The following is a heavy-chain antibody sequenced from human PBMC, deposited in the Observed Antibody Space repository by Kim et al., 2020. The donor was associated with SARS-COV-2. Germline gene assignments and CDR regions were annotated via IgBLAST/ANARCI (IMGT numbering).Heavy chain of an antibody. J-gene: IGHJ4*02. V-gene: IGHV3-30*18. CDR2: ISYDGSNK. D-gene: IGHD5-12*01. CDR1: GFTFSTYG. CDR3: AKDRGYRGYGLLYYFEY. Sequence: GGSLRLSCAASGFTFSTYGMHWVRQAPGKGLEWVAVISYDGSNKYYADSVKGRFTISRDNSKNTLCLQMNSLRAEDTAVYYCAKDRGYRGYGLLYYFEYWGQGTLVTVSS.